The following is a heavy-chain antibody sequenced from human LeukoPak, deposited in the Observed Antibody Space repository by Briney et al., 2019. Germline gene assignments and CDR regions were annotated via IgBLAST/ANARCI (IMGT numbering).Heavy chain of an antibody. CDR3: ARDHQMGLGGSADHAFDI. V-gene: IGHV4-39*07. Sequence: PSETLSLTCTVSGGSISSSSYYWGWIRQPPGKGLEWIGRSYYSGSTYYNPSLKRRVTISVDTSKNQFSLKLSSVTAADTAVYYCARDHQMGLGGSADHAFDIWGQGTMVTVSS. D-gene: IGHD2-15*01. CDR1: GGSISSSSYY. CDR2: SYYSGST. J-gene: IGHJ3*02.